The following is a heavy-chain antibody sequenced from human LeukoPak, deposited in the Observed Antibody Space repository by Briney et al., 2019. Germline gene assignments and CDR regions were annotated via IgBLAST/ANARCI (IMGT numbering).Heavy chain of an antibody. V-gene: IGHV3-7*01. CDR1: GFTFSSYW. D-gene: IGHD2-15*01. Sequence: GGSLRLSCAASGFTFSSYWMSWVRQAPGKGLEWVANIKQDGSEKYYVDSVKGRFTISRDNAKNSLYLQMNSLRAEDTAVYYCARVGYCSGGSCYGTEYFQHWGQGTLVTVSP. CDR3: ARVGYCSGGSCYGTEYFQH. CDR2: IKQDGSEK. J-gene: IGHJ1*01.